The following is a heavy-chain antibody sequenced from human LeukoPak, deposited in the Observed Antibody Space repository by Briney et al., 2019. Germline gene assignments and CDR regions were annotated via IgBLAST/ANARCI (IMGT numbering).Heavy chain of an antibody. CDR1: GGSISSGSYY. CDR3: ARDYCGGDCYDWYFDL. Sequence: PSETLSLTCTVSGGSISSGSYYWSWIRQPAGKGLEWIGRIYTSGSTNYNPSLKSRVTISVDTSKNQFSLKLSSVTAADTAVYYCARDYCGGDCYDWYFDLWGRGTLVTVSS. J-gene: IGHJ2*01. CDR2: IYTSGST. V-gene: IGHV4-61*02. D-gene: IGHD2-21*02.